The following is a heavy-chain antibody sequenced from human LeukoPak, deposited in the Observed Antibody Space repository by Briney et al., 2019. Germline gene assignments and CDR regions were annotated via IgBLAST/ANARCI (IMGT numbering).Heavy chain of an antibody. CDR2: IYYSGST. CDR3: ARAYKDRSLAGKKEFFQH. Sequence: SETLSLTCTVSGGSISSGDYYWSWIRQPPGKGLEWIGYIYYSGSTYYNPSLKSRVTISVDTSKNQFSLKLSSVTAADTALYYCARAYKDRSLAGKKEFFQHWGQGTLVTVSS. D-gene: IGHD6-19*01. J-gene: IGHJ1*01. CDR1: GGSISSGDYY. V-gene: IGHV4-30-4*01.